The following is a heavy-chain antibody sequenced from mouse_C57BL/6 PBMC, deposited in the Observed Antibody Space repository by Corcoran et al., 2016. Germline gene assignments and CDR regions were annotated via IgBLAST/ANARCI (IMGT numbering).Heavy chain of an antibody. CDR3: ARGSNFFDY. CDR2: ISYDGSN. V-gene: IGHV3-6*01. J-gene: IGHJ2*01. Sequence: DVQLQESGPGLVKPSQSLSLTCSVPGYSITSGYYWNWIRQFPGNKLEWMGYISYDGSNNYNPSLKNRISITRDTSKNQFFLKLNSVTTEDTATYYCARGSNFFDYWGQGTTLTVSS. CDR1: GYSITSGYY.